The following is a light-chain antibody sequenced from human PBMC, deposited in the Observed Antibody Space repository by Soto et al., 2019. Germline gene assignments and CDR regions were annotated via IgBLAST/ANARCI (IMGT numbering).Light chain of an antibody. CDR3: CSYAGSYTYV. J-gene: IGLJ1*01. V-gene: IGLV2-11*01. CDR1: SSDVGGYNY. CDR2: DVS. Sequence: QSALTQPRSVSGSPGQSETISYTGTSSDVGGYNYVSWYQQHPGKAPKLMIYDVSQRPSGVPDRFSGSKSGNTASLTISGLQSEDEADYYCCSYAGSYTYVFGTGSKVTVL.